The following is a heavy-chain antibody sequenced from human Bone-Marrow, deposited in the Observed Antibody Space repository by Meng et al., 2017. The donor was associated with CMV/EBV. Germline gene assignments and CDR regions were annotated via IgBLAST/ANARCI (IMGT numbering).Heavy chain of an antibody. D-gene: IGHD6-13*01. J-gene: IGHJ4*02. CDR2: IDPSDSYT. CDR1: YSFTSYW. V-gene: IGHV5-10-1*01. CDR3: ARLSVSSSWYLAGRAGDY. Sequence: YSFTSYWISWVRQMPGKGLEWMGRIDPSDSYTNYSPSFQGHVTISADKSISTAYLQWSSLKASDTAMYYCARLSVSSSWYLAGRAGDYWGQGTLVTVSS.